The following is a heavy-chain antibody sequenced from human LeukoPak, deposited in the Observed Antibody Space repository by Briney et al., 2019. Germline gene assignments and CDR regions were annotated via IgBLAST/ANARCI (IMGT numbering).Heavy chain of an antibody. CDR3: ARHLLLWSLSY. CDR1: GDSITSSSYY. Sequence: PSETLSLTCTVSGDSITSSSYYWGWIRQPPGKGLEWIGSIYYTGTTDYNPSLKSRVTISVDTSKNQISLKVRSVTAADTAVYYCARHLLLWSLSYWGQGTLVTVSS. CDR2: IYYTGTT. J-gene: IGHJ1*01. D-gene: IGHD3-3*01. V-gene: IGHV4-39*01.